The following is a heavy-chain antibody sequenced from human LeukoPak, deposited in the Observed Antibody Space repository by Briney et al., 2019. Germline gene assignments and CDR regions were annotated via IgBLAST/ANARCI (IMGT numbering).Heavy chain of an antibody. CDR2: TYYRSNWND. D-gene: IGHD3-16*01. CDR3: ARWGPGYFDY. J-gene: IGHJ4*02. V-gene: IGHV6-1*01. Sequence: SQTLSLTCAISGDSVSSNSATWNRIRQSPSRGLEWLGRTYYRSNWNDDYAVPVKSRITINPDTSRNQFSLQLNSVTPGDTAVYYCARWGPGYFDYWGQGILVIVSS. CDR1: GDSVSSNSAT.